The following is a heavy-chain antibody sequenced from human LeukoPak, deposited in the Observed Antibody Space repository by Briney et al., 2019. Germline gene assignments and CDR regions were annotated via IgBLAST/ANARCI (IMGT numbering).Heavy chain of an antibody. V-gene: IGHV1-2*02. Sequence: GASVKVSCKASGYTFTDYYMHWVGPAPGQGLEWMGWIDPESGPTKYAQKFQGRVTMNRDTSTSTAYMELSRLRSKDTAVYYCARVLEMATPGGDYWGEGTLVTVSS. CDR1: GYTFTDYY. D-gene: IGHD5-24*01. CDR3: ARVLEMATPGGDY. J-gene: IGHJ4*02. CDR2: IDPESGPT.